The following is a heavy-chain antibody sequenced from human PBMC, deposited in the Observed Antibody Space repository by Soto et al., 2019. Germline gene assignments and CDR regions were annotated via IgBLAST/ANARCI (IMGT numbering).Heavy chain of an antibody. CDR1: EFTSSSYA. D-gene: IGHD6-13*01. CDR2: ISYDGSNK. Sequence: GGSLRPSCAASEFTSSSYAIPWVRQAQATGLEWVAVISYDGSNKYYAESVKGRFTISRDNSKNTLYLQMNSLRAEDTAVYYCARDQVGYSSSWYGYNWFDPWGQGTLVIVSS. J-gene: IGHJ5*02. CDR3: ARDQVGYSSSWYGYNWFDP. V-gene: IGHV3-30-3*01.